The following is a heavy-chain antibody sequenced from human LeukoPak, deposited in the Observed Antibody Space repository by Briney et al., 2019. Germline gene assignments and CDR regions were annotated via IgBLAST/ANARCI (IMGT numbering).Heavy chain of an antibody. CDR1: GFTFTSSA. D-gene: IGHD6-13*01. CDR3: AKGIIAAAGTDAYFQH. V-gene: IGHV1-58*02. CDR2: IVVGSGNT. J-gene: IGHJ1*01. Sequence: ASVKVSCKASGFTFTSSAMQWVRQARGQRLEWIGWIVVGSGNTNYAQKFQERVTITRDMSTSTAYMELSSLRSEDTAVYYCAKGIIAAAGTDAYFQHWGQGTLVTVSS.